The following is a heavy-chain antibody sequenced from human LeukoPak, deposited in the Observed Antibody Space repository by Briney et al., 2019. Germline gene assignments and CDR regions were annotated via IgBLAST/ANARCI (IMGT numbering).Heavy chain of an antibody. Sequence: SVKVSRKASGGTFSSYAISWVRQAPGQGLEWMGGIIPIFGTANYAQKFQGRVTITADESTSTAYMELSSLRSEDTAVYYCARGGRYCSSTSCYFPWAFDYWGQGTLVTVSS. CDR1: GGTFSSYA. V-gene: IGHV1-69*13. J-gene: IGHJ4*02. CDR2: IIPIFGTA. D-gene: IGHD2-2*01. CDR3: ARGGRYCSSTSCYFPWAFDY.